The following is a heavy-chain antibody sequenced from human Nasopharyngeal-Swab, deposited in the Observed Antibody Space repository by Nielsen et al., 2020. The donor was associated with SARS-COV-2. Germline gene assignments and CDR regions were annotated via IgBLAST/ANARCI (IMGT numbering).Heavy chain of an antibody. J-gene: IGHJ4*02. CDR3: ATDGPIYDYVWGSYRYLGY. Sequence: ASVQVSCKVSGYTLTELSMHWVRQAPGKGLEWMGGFDPEDGETIYAQKFQGRVTMTEDTSTDTAYMELSSLRSEDTAVYYCATDGPIYDYVWGSYRYLGYWGQGTLVTVSS. CDR1: GYTLTELS. V-gene: IGHV1-24*01. D-gene: IGHD3-16*02. CDR2: FDPEDGET.